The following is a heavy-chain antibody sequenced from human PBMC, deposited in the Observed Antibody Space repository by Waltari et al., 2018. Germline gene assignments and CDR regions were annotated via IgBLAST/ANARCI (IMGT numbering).Heavy chain of an antibody. V-gene: IGHV3-43*01. CDR3: AKDLVGATTNYYYGMDV. D-gene: IGHD1-26*01. J-gene: IGHJ6*02. CDR1: GFTFDDYT. Sequence: EVQLVESGGVVVQPGGSLRLSCAASGFTFDDYTMHWVRQAPGKGLEWVSLISWDGGSTYYADVVKGRFTISRDNSKNSLYLQMNSLRTEDTALYYCAKDLVGATTNYYYGMDVWGQGTTVTVSS. CDR2: ISWDGGST.